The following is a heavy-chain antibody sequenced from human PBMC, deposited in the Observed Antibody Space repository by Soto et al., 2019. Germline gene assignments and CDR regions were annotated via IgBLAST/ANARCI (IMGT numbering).Heavy chain of an antibody. CDR1: GFTFSSYS. V-gene: IGHV3-48*01. CDR3: AKTYSSGRGAFDV. J-gene: IGHJ3*01. D-gene: IGHD6-19*01. Sequence: SGGGLVQPGGSLRLSCAASGFTFSSYSMNWVRQAPGTGLEWVSYISSGSSTIYYADSVKGRFTISRDNAQNSLYLQMNSLRAEDTAVYYCAKTYSSGRGAFDVWGQGTMVTVSS. CDR2: ISSGSSTI.